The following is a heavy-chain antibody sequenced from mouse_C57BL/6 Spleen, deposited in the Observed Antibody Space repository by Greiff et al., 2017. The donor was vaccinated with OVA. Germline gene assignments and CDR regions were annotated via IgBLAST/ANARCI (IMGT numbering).Heavy chain of an antibody. CDR2: IYYSGNI. CDR3: ERDRSDYYGSSYWYFDV. D-gene: IGHD1-1*01. CDR1: GISITTGNYR. V-gene: IGHV3-5*01. J-gene: IGHJ1*03. Sequence: EVKLQESGPGLVKPSQTVFLTCTVTGISITTGNYRWSWIRQVPGNKLEWIGYIYYSGNITYNPSPTSRTTITRDTPKNQFFLELNSLTAEDTATYFCERDRSDYYGSSYWYFDVWGTGTTVTVSS.